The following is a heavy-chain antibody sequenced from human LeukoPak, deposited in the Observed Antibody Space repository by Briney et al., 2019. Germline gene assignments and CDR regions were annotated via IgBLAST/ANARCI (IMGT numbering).Heavy chain of an antibody. V-gene: IGHV4-59*01. CDR1: GGSISSYY. Sequence: ASETLSLTCGVSGGSISSYYWSWIRQPPGKGLEWIGYFYYSGSTNYNPSLKSRVTISVDTSKNQFSLKLRSVTAADTAVYYCARENYDSSGYYIDYWGQGTLVTVSS. CDR3: ARENYDSSGYYIDY. CDR2: FYYSGST. J-gene: IGHJ4*02. D-gene: IGHD3-22*01.